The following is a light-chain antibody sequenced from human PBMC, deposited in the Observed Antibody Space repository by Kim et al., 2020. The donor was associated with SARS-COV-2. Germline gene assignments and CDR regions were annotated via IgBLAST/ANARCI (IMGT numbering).Light chain of an antibody. CDR1: QGISSY. CDR2: AAS. V-gene: IGKV1-8*01. Sequence: ASTGDRVTITCRASQGISSYLAWYQQKPGKAPKLLIYAASTLQSGVPSRFSGSGSGTDFTLTISCLQSEDCATYYCQQYYSYLPTFGGGTKVDIK. J-gene: IGKJ4*01. CDR3: QQYYSYLPT.